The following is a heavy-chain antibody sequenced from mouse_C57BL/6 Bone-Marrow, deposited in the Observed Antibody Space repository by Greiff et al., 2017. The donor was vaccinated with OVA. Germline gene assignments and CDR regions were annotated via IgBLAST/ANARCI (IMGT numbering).Heavy chain of an antibody. D-gene: IGHD1-1*01. Sequence: VQLQQPGAELVMPGASVKLSCKASGYTFTSYWMHWVKQRPGQGLEWIGEIDPSDSYTNYNQKFKGKSTLTVDKSSSTAYMQLSSLTSEDSAVYYGASDGSSLYYLDYWGQGTTLTASS. CDR2: IDPSDSYT. CDR1: GYTFTSYW. J-gene: IGHJ2*01. CDR3: ASDGSSLYYLDY. V-gene: IGHV1-69*01.